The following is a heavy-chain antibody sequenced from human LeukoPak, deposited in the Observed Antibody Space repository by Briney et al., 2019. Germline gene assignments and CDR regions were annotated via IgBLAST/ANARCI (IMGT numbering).Heavy chain of an antibody. CDR3: ARLGKRWLQLTTFDY. D-gene: IGHD5-24*01. CDR2: IYYSGST. V-gene: IGHV4-39*01. J-gene: IGHJ4*02. Sequence: SETLSLTCTVSGGSISSSSYYWGWIRQPPGKGLEWIGSIYYSGSTYYNPSLKSRVTISVDTSKNQFSLKLSSVTAADTAVYYCARLGKRWLQLTTFDYWGQGTLVTVSS. CDR1: GGSISSSSYY.